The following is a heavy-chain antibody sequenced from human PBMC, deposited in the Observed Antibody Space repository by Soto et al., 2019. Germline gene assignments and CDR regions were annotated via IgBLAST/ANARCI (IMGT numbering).Heavy chain of an antibody. Sequence: GGSLRLSCAASGFTFISYAMSWVRQAPGKGLEWVSAISGSGGSTYYADSVKGRFTISRDNSKNTLYLQMNSLRAEDTAVYYCAKPPKSITMVRGVILDYYYYGMDVWGQGTTVTVSS. CDR3: AKPPKSITMVRGVILDYYYYGMDV. CDR2: ISGSGGST. J-gene: IGHJ6*02. V-gene: IGHV3-23*01. D-gene: IGHD3-10*01. CDR1: GFTFISYA.